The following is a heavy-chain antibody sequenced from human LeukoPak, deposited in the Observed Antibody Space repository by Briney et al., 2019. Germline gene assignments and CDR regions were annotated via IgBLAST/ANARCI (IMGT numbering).Heavy chain of an antibody. CDR2: IKQDGSGK. J-gene: IGHJ4*02. CDR3: ARDPDQIVGANFDY. CDR1: GFTFSTYW. Sequence: GSLRLSCAASGFTFSTYWMNWVRQAPGKGLEWVANIKQDGSGKYYVDSVKGRFTISRDNAKKSLYLQMNSLTAEDPAVYYCARDPDQIVGANFDYWGQGTLVTVSS. D-gene: IGHD1-26*01. V-gene: IGHV3-7*01.